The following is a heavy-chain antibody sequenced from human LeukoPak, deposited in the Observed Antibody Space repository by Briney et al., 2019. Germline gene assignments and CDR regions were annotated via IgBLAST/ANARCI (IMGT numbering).Heavy chain of an antibody. Sequence: GGSLRLSCAASGFTFSSYWMSWVRQAPGKGLEWVANIKEDGSEEYYVDSVVGRFAISRDNGKSSLYLQMNSLRVEDTAVYYCARDKIVGAITGSNFDCWGQGTLVTVSS. V-gene: IGHV3-7*01. CDR3: ARDKIVGAITGSNFDC. J-gene: IGHJ4*02. D-gene: IGHD1-26*01. CDR1: GFTFSSYW. CDR2: IKEDGSEE.